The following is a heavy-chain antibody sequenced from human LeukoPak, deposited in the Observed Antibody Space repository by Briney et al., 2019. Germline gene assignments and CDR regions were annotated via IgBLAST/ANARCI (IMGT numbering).Heavy chain of an antibody. CDR1: GGYISSYY. Sequence: SETLSLTCTVSGGYISSYYWGWIRQPPGKGLEWIGSIYYSGSTYYNPSLKSRVTISVDTYKNQFSLKLRSVTAADTAVYYCASRLRGVLDYWGQGTLVTVSS. J-gene: IGHJ4*02. CDR3: ASRLRGVLDY. CDR2: IYYSGST. V-gene: IGHV4-39*01. D-gene: IGHD3-3*01.